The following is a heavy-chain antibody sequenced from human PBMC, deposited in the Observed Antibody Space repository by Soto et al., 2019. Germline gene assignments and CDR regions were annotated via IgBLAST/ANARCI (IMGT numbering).Heavy chain of an antibody. D-gene: IGHD6-6*01. V-gene: IGHV3-64*01. CDR2: ISSTGVGT. CDR3: ARRARPAVYYMDV. J-gene: IGHJ6*03. CDR1: GFTSSGYA. Sequence: EVQLAESGGGLAQPGGSLRLSCAASGFTSSGYAMDWVRQAPGRGLAYVSGISSTGVGTYYANSVQGRFTISRDNSKNSVYRQRGSQRAEDMAVAYCARRARPAVYYMDVWGKGTTVTVSS.